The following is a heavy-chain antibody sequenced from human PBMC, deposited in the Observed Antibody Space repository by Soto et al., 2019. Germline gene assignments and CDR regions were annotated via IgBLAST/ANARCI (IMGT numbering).Heavy chain of an antibody. D-gene: IGHD6-6*01. CDR2: INHSGST. CDR1: GGSFSGYY. V-gene: IGHV4-34*01. Sequence: SETLSLTCAVYGGSFSGYYWSWIRQPPGKGLEWIGEINHSGSTNYNPSLKSRVTISVDTSKNQFSLKLSSVTAADTAVYYCARGPRVAARQVSLDYWGQGTLVTVSS. CDR3: ARGPRVAARQVSLDY. J-gene: IGHJ4*02.